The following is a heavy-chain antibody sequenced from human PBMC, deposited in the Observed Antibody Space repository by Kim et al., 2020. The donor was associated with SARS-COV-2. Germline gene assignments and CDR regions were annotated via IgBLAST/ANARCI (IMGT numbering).Heavy chain of an antibody. CDR3: TKRDFSDSSTFSPFFDT. CDR2: ISGDSAET. CDR1: GLTFNNYA. Sequence: GGSLRLSCAASGLTFNNYAMNWVRQAPGRGLEWVSGISGDSAETYYADSVKGRFTVSRDNSRSTLYLQMNSLTAEDTAVYYCTKRDFSDSSTFSPFFDTWGQGTLVTVAS. V-gene: IGHV3-23*01. J-gene: IGHJ4*02. D-gene: IGHD3-22*01.